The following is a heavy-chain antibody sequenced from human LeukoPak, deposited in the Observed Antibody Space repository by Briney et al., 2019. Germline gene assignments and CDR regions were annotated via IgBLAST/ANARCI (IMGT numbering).Heavy chain of an antibody. V-gene: IGHV3-23*01. CDR2: ISGSGGST. D-gene: IGHD2-15*01. CDR1: GFTFSSYA. CDR3: AKLTGVVVVAATFDY. Sequence: GGSLGLSCAASGFTFSSYAMSWVRQAPGKGLEWVSAISGSGGSTYYADSVKGRFTISRDNSKNTLYLQMNSLRAEDTAVYYCAKLTGVVVVAATFDYWGQGTLVTVSS. J-gene: IGHJ4*02.